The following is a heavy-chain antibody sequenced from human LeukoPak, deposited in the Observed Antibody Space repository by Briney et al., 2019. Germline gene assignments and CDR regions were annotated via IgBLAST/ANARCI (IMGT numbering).Heavy chain of an antibody. CDR2: ISGSGGST. J-gene: IGHJ3*02. Sequence: GGSLRLSCAASGFTFSSYAMSWVRQAPGKGLEWVSAISGSGGSTYYADSVKGRFTISRDIPKNTLYLQMNSLRVEDTAIYYCAKTYYYDSSGYYPMDAFDIWGQGTMVTVSS. V-gene: IGHV3-23*01. CDR3: AKTYYYDSSGYYPMDAFDI. D-gene: IGHD3-22*01. CDR1: GFTFSSYA.